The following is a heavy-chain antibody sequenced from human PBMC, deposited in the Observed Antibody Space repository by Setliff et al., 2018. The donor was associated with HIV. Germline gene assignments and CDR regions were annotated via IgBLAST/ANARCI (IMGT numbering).Heavy chain of an antibody. Sequence: PSETLSLTCAVYGGSFSGYYWSWIRQPPGKGLEWIGEINHSGSTNYNPSLKSRVTISVDTSKNQFSLKLSSVTAADTAVYYCARDLVYHRLDYWGQGTLVTVSS. J-gene: IGHJ4*02. V-gene: IGHV4-34*01. CDR3: ARDLVYHRLDY. CDR1: GGSFSGYY. D-gene: IGHD2-8*01. CDR2: INHSGST.